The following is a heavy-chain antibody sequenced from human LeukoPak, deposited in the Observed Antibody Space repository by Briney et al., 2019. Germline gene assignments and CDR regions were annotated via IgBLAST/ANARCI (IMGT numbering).Heavy chain of an antibody. CDR2: INPSGGST. D-gene: IGHD6-13*01. Sequence: ASVKVSCKASGYTFTSYYMHWVRQAPGQGLEWMGIINPSGGSTSYAQKFQGRVTMTRDTSTSTVYMELSSLRSEDTAVYYCARVQGKWAAAAPRGLVYWGQGTLVTVSS. CDR3: ARVQGKWAAAAPRGLVY. J-gene: IGHJ4*02. V-gene: IGHV1-46*01. CDR1: GYTFTSYY.